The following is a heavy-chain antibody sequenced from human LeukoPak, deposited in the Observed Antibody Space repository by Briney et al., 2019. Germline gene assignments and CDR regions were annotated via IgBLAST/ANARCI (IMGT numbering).Heavy chain of an antibody. CDR3: ANGAAADPYYFDY. D-gene: IGHD6-13*01. CDR2: ISGSGGST. Sequence: PGGSLRLSCAASGFTFSSYAMSWVRQAPGKGLEWVSAISGSGGSTYYADSVKGRFTISRDNSKNTLCLQMNSLRAEDTAVYYCANGAAADPYYFDYWGQGTLVTVSS. V-gene: IGHV3-23*01. J-gene: IGHJ4*02. CDR1: GFTFSSYA.